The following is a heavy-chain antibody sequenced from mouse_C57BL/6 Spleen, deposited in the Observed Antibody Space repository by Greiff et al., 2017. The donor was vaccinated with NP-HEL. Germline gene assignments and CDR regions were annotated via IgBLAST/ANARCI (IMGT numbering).Heavy chain of an antibody. CDR1: GYTFTSYW. D-gene: IGHD2-1*01. Sequence: QVQLQQPGAELVRPGSSVKLSCKASGYTFTSYWMDWVKQRPGQGLEWIGNIYPSDSETHYNQKFKDKATLTVDKSSSTAYMQLSSLTSEDSAVYYCARRDYGNFEDYWGQGTTLTVSS. CDR3: ARRDYGNFEDY. CDR2: IYPSDSET. J-gene: IGHJ2*01. V-gene: IGHV1-61*01.